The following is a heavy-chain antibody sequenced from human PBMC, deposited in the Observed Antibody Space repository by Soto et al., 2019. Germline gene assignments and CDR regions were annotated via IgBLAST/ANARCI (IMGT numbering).Heavy chain of an antibody. V-gene: IGHV3-53*01. CDR2: IYSGGST. D-gene: IGHD3-22*01. CDR3: ARELRPPAYYYDSSGYYDY. J-gene: IGHJ4*02. Sequence: GGSLRLSCAASGFTVSSNYMSWVRQAPGKGLEWVSVIYSGGSTYYADSVKGRFTISRDNSKNTLYLQMNSLRAEDTAVYYCARELRPPAYYYDSSGYYDYWGQGTLVTVSS. CDR1: GFTVSSNY.